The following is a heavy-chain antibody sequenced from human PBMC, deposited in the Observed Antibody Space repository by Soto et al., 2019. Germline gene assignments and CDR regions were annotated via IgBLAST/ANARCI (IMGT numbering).Heavy chain of an antibody. D-gene: IGHD4-17*01. Sequence: EVQLVESGGGLVQPGGSLRLSCAASAFSFSSYTMNWVRQAPGKGLEWVSCITNSGSIRYYADSVKGRFTISRDNAKNSLYLQMNSLRDEDTAVYYCANFPMTTGGGMDVWGQGTTVTVSS. CDR1: AFSFSSYT. V-gene: IGHV3-48*02. CDR3: ANFPMTTGGGMDV. CDR2: ITNSGSIR. J-gene: IGHJ6*02.